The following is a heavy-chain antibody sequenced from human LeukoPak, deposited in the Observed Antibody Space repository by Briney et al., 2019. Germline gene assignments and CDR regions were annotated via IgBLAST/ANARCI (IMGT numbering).Heavy chain of an antibody. CDR3: ARAKMPRFGGVLAPFDY. Sequence: PGGSLRLSCAASGFTFTNYWMHWVRQAAGKGLVWVSRINGDGSNTTYADSVKGRFTISRDNSKNTLYLQMNSLRAEDTAVYYCARAKMPRFGGVLAPFDYWGQGTLVTVSS. CDR2: INGDGSNT. D-gene: IGHD3-16*01. CDR1: GFTFTNYW. V-gene: IGHV3-74*03. J-gene: IGHJ4*02.